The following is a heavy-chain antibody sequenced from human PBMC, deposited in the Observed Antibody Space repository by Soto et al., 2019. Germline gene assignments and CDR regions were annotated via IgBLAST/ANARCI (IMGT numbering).Heavy chain of an antibody. CDR1: GFTFSSYG. V-gene: IGHV3-30*03. CDR2: ISYDGSNK. Sequence: GGSLRLSCAASGFTFSSYGIHWVRQAPGKGLEWVAVISYDGSNKYYADSVKGRFTISRDNSKNTLYLQMNSLRAEDTAVYYCARDYGGSFDYWGQGTLVTVSS. D-gene: IGHD4-17*01. J-gene: IGHJ4*02. CDR3: ARDYGGSFDY.